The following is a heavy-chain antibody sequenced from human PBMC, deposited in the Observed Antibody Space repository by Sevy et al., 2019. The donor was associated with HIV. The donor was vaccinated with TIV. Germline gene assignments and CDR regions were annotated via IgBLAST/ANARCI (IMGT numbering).Heavy chain of an antibody. J-gene: IGHJ4*02. CDR1: GFTFNNYA. CDR2: VSGGSDTT. D-gene: IGHD3-22*01. Sequence: GGSLRLSCAASGFTFNNYAMTRVRQAPRKGLEWVSAVSGGSDTTYYADSVKGRFTISRDNSKNTLYLQMNSLRAEDTAVYYCAKGGSTSGYYLNYFAYWGQGTLVTVSS. V-gene: IGHV3-23*01. CDR3: AKGGSTSGYYLNYFAY.